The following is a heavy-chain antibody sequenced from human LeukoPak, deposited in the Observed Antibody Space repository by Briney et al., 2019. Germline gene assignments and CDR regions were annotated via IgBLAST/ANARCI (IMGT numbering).Heavy chain of an antibody. D-gene: IGHD5-24*01. CDR3: ARGTRWLQNTDAFAI. CDR2: IYTSGST. J-gene: IGHJ3*02. V-gene: IGHV4-61*02. Sequence: PSQTLSLTCTVSGGSISSGSYYWSWIRQPAGKGLEWIGRIYTSGSTNYNPSLKSRVTISVDTSKNQFSLKLSSVTAADTAVYYCARGTRWLQNTDAFAIWGQGTMVTVSS. CDR1: GGSISSGSYY.